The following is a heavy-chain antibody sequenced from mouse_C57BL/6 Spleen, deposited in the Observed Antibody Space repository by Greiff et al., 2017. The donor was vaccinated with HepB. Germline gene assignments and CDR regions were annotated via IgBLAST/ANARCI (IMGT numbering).Heavy chain of an antibody. V-gene: IGHV1-18*01. CDR2: INPNNGGT. J-gene: IGHJ1*03. CDR1: GYTFTDYN. CDR3: ARLYYGWYFDV. D-gene: IGHD1-1*01. Sequence: VQLKQSGPELVKPGASVKIPCKASGYTFTDYNMDWVKQSHGKSLEWIGDINPNNGGTIYNQKFKGKATLTVDKSSSTAYMELRSLTSEDTAVYYCARLYYGWYFDVWGTGTTVTVSS.